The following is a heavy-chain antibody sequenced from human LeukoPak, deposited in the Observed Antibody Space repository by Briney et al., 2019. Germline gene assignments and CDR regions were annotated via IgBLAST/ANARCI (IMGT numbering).Heavy chain of an antibody. CDR2: ISYDGSNT. CDR1: GFTFSSYD. CDR3: AKSASYSFDY. D-gene: IGHD1-26*01. J-gene: IGHJ4*02. V-gene: IGHV3-30*18. Sequence: SLRLSCAASGFTFSSYDIHWVRQAPGKGLEWVAVISYDGSNTYYADSVKGRFTISRGNSKNTLYLQMNSLRTDDTAVYYCAKSASYSFDYWGQGTLVTVSS.